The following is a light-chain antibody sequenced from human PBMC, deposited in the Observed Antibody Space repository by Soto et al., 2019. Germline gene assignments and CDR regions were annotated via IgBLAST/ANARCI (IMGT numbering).Light chain of an antibody. Sequence: VLTLSPGTLSLSPGERATLSCRASHSLSCSYLAWYQPTPGKAPRPLIHGGSINATGIPYRISANGYRNYLTLTISSLEPDDFALCCCQYYGSSLLTFGGGTTVDIK. CDR1: HSLSCSY. J-gene: IGKJ4*01. CDR3: QYYGSSLLT. V-gene: IGKV3-20*01. CDR2: GGS.